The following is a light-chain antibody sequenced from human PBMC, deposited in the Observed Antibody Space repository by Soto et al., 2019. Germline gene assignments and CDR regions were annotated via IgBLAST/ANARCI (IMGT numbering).Light chain of an antibody. CDR2: EFS. V-gene: IGLV2-14*01. J-gene: IGLJ2*01. CDR1: SSYVGGYNY. CDR3: SSYTSSTTLI. Sequence: QSVLTQPASVSGSPGQSITISCSGTSSYVGGYNYVSWYQHHPGKAPRLMMYEFSNRPSGVSNRFSGSKSGNTASLTISWLQAEDEADYYCSSYTSSTTLIFGGGTKITVL.